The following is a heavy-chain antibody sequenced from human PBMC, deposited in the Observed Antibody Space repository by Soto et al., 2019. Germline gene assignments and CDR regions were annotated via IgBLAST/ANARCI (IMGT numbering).Heavy chain of an antibody. CDR2: MYNTGST. CDR1: GGSISRYY. CDR3: ARDLWGYCGTDCYPLDV. Sequence: SETLSLTCTVSGGSISRYYWSWIRPPPGKGLEWIGYMYNTGSTVYNPPFKSRVTISVDTPKNQFSLKLNSVTAADTAVYYCARDLWGYCGTDCYPLDVWGQGTTVTVSS. V-gene: IGHV4-59*01. J-gene: IGHJ6*02. D-gene: IGHD2-21*02.